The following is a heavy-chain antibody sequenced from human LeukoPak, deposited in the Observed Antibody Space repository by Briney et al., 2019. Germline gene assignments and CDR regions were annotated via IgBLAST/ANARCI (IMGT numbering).Heavy chain of an antibody. J-gene: IGHJ3*02. CDR2: IYHSGST. Sequence: PSGTLSLTCAVSGGSISSSNWWSWVRQPPGKGLEWIGEIYHSGSTNYNPSLKSRVTISVDKSKNQFSLKLSSVTAADTAVYYCARGYYDYVWGSYRLDAFDIWGQGTMVTVSS. V-gene: IGHV4-4*02. CDR3: ARGYYDYVWGSYRLDAFDI. D-gene: IGHD3-16*02. CDR1: GGSISSSNW.